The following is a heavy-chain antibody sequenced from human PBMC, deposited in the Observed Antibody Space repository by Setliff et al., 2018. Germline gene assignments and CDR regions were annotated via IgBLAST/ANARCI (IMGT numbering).Heavy chain of an antibody. D-gene: IGHD6-6*01. V-gene: IGHV4-34*01. J-gene: IGHJ5*01. CDR1: GGSFTYYY. CDR3: ARGRNVAARLLDS. Sequence: PSETLSLTCAASGGSFTYYYWTWIRQPPGKGLEWIGEINHLETTNYNPSLKNRVSMSIDTAKNQFSLKVPSVTAADTATYYCARGRNVAARLLDSWGQGTLVTVSS. CDR2: INHLETT.